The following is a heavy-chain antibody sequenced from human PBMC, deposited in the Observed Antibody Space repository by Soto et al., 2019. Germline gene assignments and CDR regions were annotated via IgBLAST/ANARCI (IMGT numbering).Heavy chain of an antibody. CDR2: IRYDGSNK. CDR3: ARDHDYPPGSGGSCYGHYYGMDV. Sequence: GGSLRLSCAASGFTFSSYGMHWVRQAPGKGLEWVAVIRYDGSNKNYEDSVKDRYTISRDNSKNRVYLKMNNLSAEDTAVDNYARDHDYPPGSGGSCYGHYYGMDVWGQGTTVTVSS. J-gene: IGHJ6*02. CDR1: GFTFSSYG. D-gene: IGHD2-15*01. V-gene: IGHV3-33*01.